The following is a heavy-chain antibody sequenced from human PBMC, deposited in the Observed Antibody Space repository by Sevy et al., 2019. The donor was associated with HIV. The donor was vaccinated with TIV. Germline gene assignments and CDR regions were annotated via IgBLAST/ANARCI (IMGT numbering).Heavy chain of an antibody. D-gene: IGHD3-16*02. CDR1: GFTFSTYW. V-gene: IGHV3-7*01. J-gene: IGHJ4*02. CDR3: ARALADWGSFHYSL. Sequence: GGSLRLSSEVSGFTFSTYWMTWVRQAPGKGLEWVANIKQDGTETSYVDSVRGRFTISRDNAKKSLYLQLDNLRVEDTAVYYCARALADWGSFHYSLWGQGTLVTVSS. CDR2: IKQDGTET.